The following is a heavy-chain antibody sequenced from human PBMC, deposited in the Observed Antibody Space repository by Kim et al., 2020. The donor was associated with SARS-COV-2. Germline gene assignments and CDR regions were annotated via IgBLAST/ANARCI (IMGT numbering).Heavy chain of an antibody. CDR3: ARGLASSSRYYYYYYGMDV. Sequence: SVKVSCKASGGTFSSYAISWVRQAPGQGLEWMGGIIPIFGTANYAQKFQGRVTITADESTSTAYMELSSLRSEDTAVYYCARGLASSSRYYYYYYGMDVWGQGTTVTVSS. J-gene: IGHJ6*02. D-gene: IGHD6-6*01. CDR2: IIPIFGTA. V-gene: IGHV1-69*13. CDR1: GGTFSSYA.